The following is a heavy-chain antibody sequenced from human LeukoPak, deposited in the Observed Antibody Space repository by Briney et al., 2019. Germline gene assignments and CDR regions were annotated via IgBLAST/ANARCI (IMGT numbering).Heavy chain of an antibody. CDR1: GGTFSNLG. CDR2: IIPIFATA. Sequence: ASVKVSCKASGGTFSNLGISWVRQAPGHGLEWMGGIIPIFATATYAQKFQGRVTITADDSTSTAYMELRSLGSDDTAVYCCTRGEDYVVEVTATTWTLFDYWGQGTLVTVSS. CDR3: TRGEDYVVEVTATTWTLFDY. V-gene: IGHV1-69*13. J-gene: IGHJ4*02. D-gene: IGHD2-15*01.